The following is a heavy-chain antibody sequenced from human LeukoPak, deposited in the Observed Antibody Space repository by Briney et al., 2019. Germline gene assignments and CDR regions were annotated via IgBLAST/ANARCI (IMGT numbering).Heavy chain of an antibody. CDR2: INSDGSST. J-gene: IGHJ4*02. CDR1: GFTFSSYW. Sequence: GGSLRLSCAPSGFTFSSYWMHWVRQAPGKGLVWVSQINSDGSSTSYADSVKGRFTISRDNFDNTLYLQMNNLKAEDTAVYYCAKDAQRGFDYSNSLEYWGQGTLVTVSS. D-gene: IGHD4-11*01. CDR3: AKDAQRGFDYSNSLEY. V-gene: IGHV3-74*01.